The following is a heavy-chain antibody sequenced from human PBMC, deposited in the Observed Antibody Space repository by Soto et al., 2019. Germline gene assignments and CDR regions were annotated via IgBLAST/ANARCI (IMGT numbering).Heavy chain of an antibody. J-gene: IGHJ4*02. D-gene: IGHD1-1*01. Sequence: EVHLVESGGGLVQRGGSLRLSCAASGFTFRAYWMSWVRQAPGKGLEWVANIDQDGSGKYYVDSVRGRFTISRDNAHNSLYLQTNSLRDEDTAVYFCARRREGTGRTLYYWGQGTLVTVSS. CDR2: IDQDGSGK. V-gene: IGHV3-7*05. CDR1: GFTFRAYW. CDR3: ARRREGTGRTLYY.